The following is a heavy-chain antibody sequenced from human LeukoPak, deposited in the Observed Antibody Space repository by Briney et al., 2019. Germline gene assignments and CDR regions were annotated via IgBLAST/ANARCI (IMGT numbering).Heavy chain of an antibody. CDR3: ARDAGQGGYYYMDV. D-gene: IGHD1-14*01. CDR2: ISSSSSYI. CDR1: GFTFSSYS. Sequence: PGGSLRLSCAASGFTFSSYSMNWVRQAPGKGLEWVSSISSSSSYIYYADSVKGRFTISRDNAKNSLYLQMNSLRAEDTVVYYCARDAGQGGYYYMDVWGKGTTVTVSS. J-gene: IGHJ6*03. V-gene: IGHV3-21*01.